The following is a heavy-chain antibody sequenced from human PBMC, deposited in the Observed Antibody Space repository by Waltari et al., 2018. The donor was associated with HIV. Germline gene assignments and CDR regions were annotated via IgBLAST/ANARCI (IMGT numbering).Heavy chain of an antibody. Sequence: QVHLVQSGSELKKPGASVKVSCTASGYTFTNFAMNWVRQAPGQGLEWMGWINTKTGNPTYAQGFTGRFVFSLDTSVTTAYLQISSLKAEDTAVYYCGRGPGRSVDYWGQGTLVTVSS. CDR1: GYTFTNFA. D-gene: IGHD3-10*01. CDR3: GRGPGRSVDY. J-gene: IGHJ4*02. V-gene: IGHV7-4-1*02. CDR2: INTKTGNP.